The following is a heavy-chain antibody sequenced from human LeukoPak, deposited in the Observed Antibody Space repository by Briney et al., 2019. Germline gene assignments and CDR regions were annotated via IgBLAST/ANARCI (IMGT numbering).Heavy chain of an antibody. CDR1: GGSVSSGTYY. D-gene: IGHD2-8*01. CDR2: IYYSGST. V-gene: IGHV4-61*01. Sequence: SETLSLTCTVSGGSVSSGTYYWSWIRQPPGKGLEWIGYIYYSGSTNYNPSLKSRVTISVDTSKNQCSLKLSSVTTADTAVYYCTRTTNLEAFDIWGQGTMVTVSS. CDR3: TRTTNLEAFDI. J-gene: IGHJ3*02.